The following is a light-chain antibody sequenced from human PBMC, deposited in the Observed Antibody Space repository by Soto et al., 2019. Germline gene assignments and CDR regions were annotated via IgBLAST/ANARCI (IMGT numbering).Light chain of an antibody. V-gene: IGLV2-14*01. J-gene: IGLJ2*01. CDR2: DVS. Sequence: QSVLTQPASVSGSPGQSITISYTGTSSDVGGYNYVSWYQQHPGKAPKLMIYDVSNRPSGVSNRFSGSKSGNTASLTISGLQAEDEADYYCSSYTSSSFPVVFGGGTKVTVL. CDR3: SSYTSSSFPVV. CDR1: SSDVGGYNY.